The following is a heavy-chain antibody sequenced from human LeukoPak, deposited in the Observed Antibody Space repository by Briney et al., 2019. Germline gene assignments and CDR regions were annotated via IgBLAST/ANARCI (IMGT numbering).Heavy chain of an antibody. V-gene: IGHV3-21*01. CDR1: GFTFSSYS. CDR2: ISSSSSYI. D-gene: IGHD3-10*01. CDR3: ARTLAYGFGAFDI. J-gene: IGHJ3*02. Sequence: GGSLRLSCAASGFTFSSYSMNWVRQAPGKGLEWVSSISSSSSYIYYADSVKGRFTISRDNAKNSLYLQMNCLRAEDTAVYYCARTLAYGFGAFDIWGQGTMVTVSS.